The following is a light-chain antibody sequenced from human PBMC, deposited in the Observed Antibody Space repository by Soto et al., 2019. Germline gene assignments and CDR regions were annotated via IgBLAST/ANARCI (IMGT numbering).Light chain of an antibody. CDR3: QQYYSYPRT. J-gene: IGKJ1*01. Sequence: DIQMTQSPSSLSASVGDRVTITCRASQDISNYLTWFQQKPGTAPKSLMYGASRLQSGVPSKFSGSGSGTDFTLTISSLQPEDFATYYCQQYYSYPRTFGLGTKVDI. V-gene: IGKV1-16*02. CDR1: QDISNY. CDR2: GAS.